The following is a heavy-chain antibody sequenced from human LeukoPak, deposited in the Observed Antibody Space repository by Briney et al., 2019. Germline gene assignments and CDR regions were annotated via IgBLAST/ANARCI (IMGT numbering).Heavy chain of an antibody. V-gene: IGHV3-30-3*01. Sequence: GGSLRLSCAASGFTFSSYAMHWVRQAPGKGLEWVAVISYDGSNKYYADSVKGRFTISRDNSKNTLYLQMNSLRSEDTAVYYCAGYVDTAMDYYYYMDVWGKGTTVTVSS. D-gene: IGHD5-18*01. CDR2: ISYDGSNK. CDR3: AGYVDTAMDYYYYMDV. CDR1: GFTFSSYA. J-gene: IGHJ6*03.